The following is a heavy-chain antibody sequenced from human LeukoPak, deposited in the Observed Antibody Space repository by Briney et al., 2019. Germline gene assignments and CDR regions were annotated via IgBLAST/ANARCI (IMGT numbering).Heavy chain of an antibody. CDR2: IYYSGST. CDR3: ARVGYYDSSGLDY. CDR1: GGSISSYY. D-gene: IGHD3-22*01. J-gene: IGHJ4*02. Sequence: PSETLSLTCTVSGGSISSYYWSWLRQPPGKGLEWIGYIYYSGSTNYNPSLKSRVTISVDTSKNRFSLKLSSVTAADTAVYYCARVGYYDSSGLDYWGQGTLVTVSS. V-gene: IGHV4-59*01.